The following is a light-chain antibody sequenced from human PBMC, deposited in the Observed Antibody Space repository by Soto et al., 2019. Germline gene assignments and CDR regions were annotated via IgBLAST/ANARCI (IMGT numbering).Light chain of an antibody. CDR1: RSDIGAFKF. J-gene: IGLJ2*01. Sequence: QPVLTQPASVSGSPGQSLTISCTGTRSDIGAFKFVSWFQQHPGKAPKLMIYEVSNRPSGVSNRFSGSKSGNTASLTISGLQAEDEADYYCSSYTSSSSHVVFGGGTQLTVL. CDR2: EVS. V-gene: IGLV2-14*01. CDR3: SSYTSSSSHVV.